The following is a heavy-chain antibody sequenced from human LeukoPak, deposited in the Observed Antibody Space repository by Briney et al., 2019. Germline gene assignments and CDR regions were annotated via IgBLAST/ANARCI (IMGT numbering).Heavy chain of an antibody. CDR1: GNSISSNH. CDR2: ISYSGTT. V-gene: IGHV4-59*01. CDR3: ARVGRGDHTWGSYYCDH. J-gene: IGHJ4*02. Sequence: SETLSLTCSVSGNSISSNHWSCRPPPPAKGLEAIGYISYSGTTSYNPSLMSRVTISVDTSKNQFSLKLSSVTAADTAVYYCARVGRGDHTWGSYYCDHWGRGALVTVAS. D-gene: IGHD3-16*01.